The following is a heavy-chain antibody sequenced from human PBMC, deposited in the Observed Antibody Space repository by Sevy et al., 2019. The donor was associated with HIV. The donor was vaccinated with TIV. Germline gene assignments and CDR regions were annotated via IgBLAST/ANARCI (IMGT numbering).Heavy chain of an antibody. CDR1: GFTFSSYA. D-gene: IGHD6-13*01. CDR3: AKDTQQLVPGAFDI. Sequence: GESLKISCAASGFTFSSYAMSWVRQAPGKGLEWVSAISGSGGSTYYADSVKGRFTISRDNSKNTLYLQMNSLRAEDTAVYYCAKDTQQLVPGAFDIWGQGTMVTVSS. J-gene: IGHJ3*02. CDR2: ISGSGGST. V-gene: IGHV3-23*01.